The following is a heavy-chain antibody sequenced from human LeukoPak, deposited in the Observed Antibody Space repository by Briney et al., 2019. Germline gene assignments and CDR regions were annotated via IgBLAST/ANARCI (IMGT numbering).Heavy chain of an antibody. CDR2: IDADGSSR. CDR3: ATVFDF. V-gene: IGHV3-74*01. Sequence: PGGSLRLSCGASGFTFSNYWMHWVRQVPGKGLVWVARIDADGSSRSYSDSVQGRFTISRDNAKNTLYLQMNSLRVEDTGVYYCATVFDFWGQGPLVTVSS. CDR1: GFTFSNYW. J-gene: IGHJ4*02.